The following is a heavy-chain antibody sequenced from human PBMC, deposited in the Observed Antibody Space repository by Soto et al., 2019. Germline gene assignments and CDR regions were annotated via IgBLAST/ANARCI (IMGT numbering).Heavy chain of an antibody. J-gene: IGHJ4*02. D-gene: IGHD6-13*01. CDR2: IYWDDDK. CDR1: GFSFSTSAVG. Sequence: QITLTESGPTLVKPTQTLTLTCTFSGFSFSTSAVGVGWIRQPPGKALEWLALIYWDDDKRYSPFLKSRLTITKDTSTNQVVLTITNMDPMDTGTYYCAHLSWSASGTRYDFDYWGQGTLVTVSS. V-gene: IGHV2-5*02. CDR3: AHLSWSASGTRYDFDY.